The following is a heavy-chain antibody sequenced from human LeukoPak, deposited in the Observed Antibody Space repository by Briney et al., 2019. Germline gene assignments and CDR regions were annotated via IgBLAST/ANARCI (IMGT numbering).Heavy chain of an antibody. CDR2: ISSSSSYI. CDR1: GFTFSSYW. V-gene: IGHV3-21*01. Sequence: GGPLRLSCAASGFTFSSYWMSWVRQVPGKGLEWVSFISSSSSYIYYADSVKGRFTISRDNAKNSLYLQMNSLRAEDRAFYYCAGGGIDYDSKPPFYYYYMDVWGKGTTVTISS. D-gene: IGHD3-22*01. CDR3: AGGGIDYDSKPPFYYYYMDV. J-gene: IGHJ6*03.